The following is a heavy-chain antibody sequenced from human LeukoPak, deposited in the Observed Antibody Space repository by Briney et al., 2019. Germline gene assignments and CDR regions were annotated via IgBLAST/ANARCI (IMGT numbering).Heavy chain of an antibody. CDR3: AKELAPYYQLHQD. CDR1: GFTFSSYA. D-gene: IGHD2-2*01. J-gene: IGHJ4*02. CDR2: ISYDGSNK. Sequence: QPGRSLRLSCAASGFTFSSYAMHWVRQAPGKGLEWVAVISYDGSNKYYADSVKGRFTISRDNSKNTLYLQTNSPRVEDTAVYYCAKELAPYYQLHQDWGQGTLVTVSS. V-gene: IGHV3-30-3*01.